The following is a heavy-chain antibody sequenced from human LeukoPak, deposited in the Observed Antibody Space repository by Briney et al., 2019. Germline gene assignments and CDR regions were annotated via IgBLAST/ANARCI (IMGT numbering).Heavy chain of an antibody. CDR2: IIAGGDT. J-gene: IGHJ3*02. Sequence: GGSLRLSCVASGFTFRSYAMAWVRQAPGKGLEQGLEWVASIIAGGDTFYADSVKGRFTISGDKSKDTLYLQMKSLRPEDTAVYYCARGPGPIAGAKNPFDIWGQGTMVTVSS. CDR1: GFTFRSYA. D-gene: IGHD1-26*01. V-gene: IGHV3-23*01. CDR3: ARGPGPIAGAKNPFDI.